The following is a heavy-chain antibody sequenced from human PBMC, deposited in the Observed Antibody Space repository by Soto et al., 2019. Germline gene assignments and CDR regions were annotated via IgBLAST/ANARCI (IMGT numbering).Heavy chain of an antibody. CDR1: GDSISDDY. CDR3: ARVRTTLDFYYYYMDV. J-gene: IGHJ6*03. V-gene: IGHV4-59*08. Sequence: SETLSLPCTVSGDSISDDYWSWIRQPPGKALKWIGYIYYSGSTSYNPSFKSRVTISVDTSKTQFSLKLSSVTAADTAVYYCARVRTTLDFYYYYMDVWGIGTTVTAP. D-gene: IGHD2-2*01. CDR2: IYYSGST.